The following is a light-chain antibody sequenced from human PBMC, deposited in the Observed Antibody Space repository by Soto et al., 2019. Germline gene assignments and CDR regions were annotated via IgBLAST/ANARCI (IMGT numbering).Light chain of an antibody. CDR1: QSINSY. V-gene: IGKV1-39*01. CDR2: EVS. J-gene: IGKJ4*01. CDR3: QQSYSPAFT. Sequence: DIQMTQSPSSLAAFVGDRVTITCRASQSINSYLKWYQQRPGKAPKLLIYEVSNWQSGVPSRFSGSGSGTEFTLTISGLHPEDFATYYCQQSYSPAFTFGGGTRVEIK.